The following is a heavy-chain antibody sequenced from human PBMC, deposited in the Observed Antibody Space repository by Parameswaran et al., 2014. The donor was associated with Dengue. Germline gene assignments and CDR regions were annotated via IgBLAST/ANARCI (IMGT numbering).Heavy chain of an antibody. J-gene: IGHJ4*02. Sequence: QAGGSLRLSCAASGFTFSSYAMSWVRQAPGKGLEWVSAISGSGGSTYYADSVKGRFTISRDNSKNTLYLQMNSLRAEDTAVYYCAKDLGYSGYDSVDFDYWGQGTLVTVSS. CDR3: AKDLGYSGYDSVDFDY. D-gene: IGHD5-12*01. CDR2: ISGSGGST. CDR1: GFTFSSYA. V-gene: IGHV3-23*01.